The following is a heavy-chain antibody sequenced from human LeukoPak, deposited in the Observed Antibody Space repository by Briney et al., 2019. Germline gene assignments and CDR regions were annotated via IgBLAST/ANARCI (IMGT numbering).Heavy chain of an antibody. Sequence: SETLSLTCSVSGYSISSAYYWGWIRQPPGKGLEWIATIHYSGSTYYNPSLKSRVTISVDTSKNQFSLKLSSVTAADTAVYYCARRRWGYHYYFDYWGQGTLVTVSS. CDR1: GYSISSAYY. D-gene: IGHD2-21*01. CDR2: IHYSGST. CDR3: ARRRWGYHYYFDY. J-gene: IGHJ4*02. V-gene: IGHV4-38-2*02.